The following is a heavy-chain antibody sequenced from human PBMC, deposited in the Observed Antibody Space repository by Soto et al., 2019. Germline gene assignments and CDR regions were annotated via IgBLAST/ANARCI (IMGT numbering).Heavy chain of an antibody. D-gene: IGHD1-26*01. CDR1: GFTFSSYA. Sequence: EVQLVESGGGLVQPGGSLRLSCSASGFTFSSYAMHWVRQAPGKGLEYVSAISSNGGSTYYADSVKGRFTISRDNSKNTLYLQMSSLRAEDTAVYYCVKHPIIMGATGFDYWGQGTLVTVSS. CDR2: ISSNGGST. V-gene: IGHV3-64D*06. CDR3: VKHPIIMGATGFDY. J-gene: IGHJ4*02.